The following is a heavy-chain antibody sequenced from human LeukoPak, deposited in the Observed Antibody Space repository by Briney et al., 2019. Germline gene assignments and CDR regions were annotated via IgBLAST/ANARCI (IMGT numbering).Heavy chain of an antibody. CDR1: GDSISIDY. Sequence: SETLSLTCTVSGDSISIDYWNWIRQPPGKGLEWIGYIYYSGSTDYNPSLKSRVTISVDTSKNQFSLKLSSVTAADTAVYYCARVGISSGNDALDIRGQGTMVTVSS. J-gene: IGHJ3*02. CDR3: ARVGISSGNDALDI. V-gene: IGHV4-59*01. D-gene: IGHD3-10*01. CDR2: IYYSGST.